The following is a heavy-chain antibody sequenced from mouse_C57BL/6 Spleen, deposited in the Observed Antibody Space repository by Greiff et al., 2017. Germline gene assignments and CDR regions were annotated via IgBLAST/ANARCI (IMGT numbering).Heavy chain of an antibody. V-gene: IGHV3-6*01. CDR3: AISYDYAMDY. CDR2: ISYDGSN. CDR1: GYSITSGYY. D-gene: IGHD1-1*01. J-gene: IGHJ4*01. Sequence: EVKLMESGPGLVKPSQSLSLTCSVTGYSITSGYYWNWIRQFPGNKLEWMGYISYDGSNNYNPSLKNRISITRDTSKNQFFLKLNSVTTEDTATYYCAISYDYAMDYWGQGTSVTVSS.